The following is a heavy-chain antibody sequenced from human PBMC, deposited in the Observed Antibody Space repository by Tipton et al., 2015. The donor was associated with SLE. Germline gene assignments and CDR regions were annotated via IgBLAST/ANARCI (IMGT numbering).Heavy chain of an antibody. V-gene: IGHV1-18*04. CDR2: ISAYNGNT. D-gene: IGHD1-26*01. Sequence: QLVQSGAEVKKPGASVKVSCKASGYTFTSYYMHWVRQAPGQGLEWMGWISAYNGNTNYAQKLQGRVTMTTDTSTSTAYMELRSLISDDTAVYYCGKTVGATTAFDIWGQWTMVTVSS. CDR1: GYTFTSYY. J-gene: IGHJ3*02. CDR3: GKTVGATTAFDI.